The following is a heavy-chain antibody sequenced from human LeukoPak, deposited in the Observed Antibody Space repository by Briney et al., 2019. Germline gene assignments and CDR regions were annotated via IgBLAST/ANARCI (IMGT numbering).Heavy chain of an antibody. J-gene: IGHJ4*02. D-gene: IGHD4-17*01. CDR2: IYSGDNP. CDR1: GFTVSSNY. V-gene: IGHV3-53*01. Sequence: PGGSLRLSCAASGFTVSSNYMNWVRHGPGTGLEWGSVIYSGDNPSYADSVKGRFTISRDNSKNTLSLQMDSLRAEDTAVYYCARERAYRDGLNWGQGTLVTVSS. CDR3: ARERAYRDGLN.